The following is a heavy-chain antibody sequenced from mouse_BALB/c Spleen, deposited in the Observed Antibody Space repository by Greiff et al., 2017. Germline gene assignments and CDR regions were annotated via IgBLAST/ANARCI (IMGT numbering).Heavy chain of an antibody. CDR3: ARLGTGYYFDY. D-gene: IGHD4-1*01. Sequence: VQLQQSGAELVRPGSSVKISCKASGYAFSSYWMNWVKQRPGQGLEWIGQIYPGDGDTNYNGKFKGKATLTADKSSSTAYMQLSSLTSEDSAVYFCARLGTGYYFDYWGQGTTLTVSS. CDR2: IYPGDGDT. J-gene: IGHJ2*01. V-gene: IGHV1-80*01. CDR1: GYAFSSYW.